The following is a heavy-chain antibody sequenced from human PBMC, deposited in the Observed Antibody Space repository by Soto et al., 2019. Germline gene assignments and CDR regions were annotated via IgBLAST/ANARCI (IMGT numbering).Heavy chain of an antibody. CDR1: GFTFSSYG. J-gene: IGHJ6*02. Sequence: QVQLVESGGGVVQPGRSLRLSCAASGFTFSSYGMHWVRQAPGKGLEWVAVIWYDGSNKYYADSVKGRFTISRDNSKNTLYLQMNSLRAGDTAVYYCARGLQDPFRYCSGGSCYGDESRGYYYYGMDVWGQGTTVTVSS. D-gene: IGHD2-15*01. CDR3: ARGLQDPFRYCSGGSCYGDESRGYYYYGMDV. CDR2: IWYDGSNK. V-gene: IGHV3-33*01.